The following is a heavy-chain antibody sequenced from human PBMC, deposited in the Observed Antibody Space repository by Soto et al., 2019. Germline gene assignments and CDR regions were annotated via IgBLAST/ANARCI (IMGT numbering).Heavy chain of an antibody. CDR2: IIPTFGTA. Sequence: QVQLVQSGAEMREPGSSVKVSCKASGGTFSSSAINWLRQAPGQGPEWMGGIIPTFGTANYIEKFRGRVTITADTSTSTAYMEVSSLTSEDTAMYFWARSETAGYRGFDIWGQGTMVTVSS. D-gene: IGHD5-12*01. CDR3: ARSETAGYRGFDI. V-gene: IGHV1-69*06. J-gene: IGHJ3*02. CDR1: GGTFSSSA.